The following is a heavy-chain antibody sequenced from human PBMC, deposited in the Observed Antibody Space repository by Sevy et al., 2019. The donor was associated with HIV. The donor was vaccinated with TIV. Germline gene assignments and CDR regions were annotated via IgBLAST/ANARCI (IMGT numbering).Heavy chain of an antibody. D-gene: IGHD6-13*01. J-gene: IGHJ6*04. V-gene: IGHV3-30*18. Sequence: GGSLRLSCAASGFTFSSYGMQWVRQAPGKGLEWVAVISYDGSNKYYANSVKGRFNISRDNSKKTLYLQMNSLRAKDRAMYYCAKEHNMGPQQLALYYYYGMDVWGKGTTVTVSS. CDR3: AKEHNMGPQQLALYYYYGMDV. CDR2: ISYDGSNK. CDR1: GFTFSSYG.